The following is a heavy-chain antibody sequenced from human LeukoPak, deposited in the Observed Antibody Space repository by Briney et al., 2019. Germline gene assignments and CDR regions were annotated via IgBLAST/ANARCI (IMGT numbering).Heavy chain of an antibody. CDR2: IWYDGSNK. J-gene: IGHJ4*02. D-gene: IGHD7-27*01. CDR3: ARTLGIKPGPLDY. CDR1: GFTFSSYG. Sequence: PGRSLRLSCAASGFTFSSYGMHWVRQAPGKGLEWVAVIWYDGSNKYYADSVKGRFTISRDNSKNTLYLQMNSLRAEDTAVYYCARTLGIKPGPLDYWGQGTLVTVSS. V-gene: IGHV3-33*01.